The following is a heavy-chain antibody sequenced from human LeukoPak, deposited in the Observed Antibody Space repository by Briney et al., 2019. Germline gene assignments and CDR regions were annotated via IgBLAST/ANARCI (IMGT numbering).Heavy chain of an antibody. V-gene: IGHV3-23*01. CDR1: GFPFRSYE. CDR2: ISGSGGST. Sequence: GGSLRLSCAVSGFPFRSYEMNWVRQARGKGLEWVSAISGSGGSTYYADSVKGRFTISRDNSKNTYLQMNSLRAEDTAVYYCAKYSSSWYERDWFDPWGQGTLVTVSS. CDR3: AKYSSSWYERDWFDP. D-gene: IGHD6-13*01. J-gene: IGHJ5*02.